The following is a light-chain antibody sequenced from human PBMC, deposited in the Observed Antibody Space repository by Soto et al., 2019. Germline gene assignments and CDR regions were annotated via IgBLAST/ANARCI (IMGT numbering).Light chain of an antibody. CDR1: QSVSNY. CDR3: QQRSDWPIT. J-gene: IGKJ5*01. V-gene: IGKV3-11*01. CDR2: DVS. Sequence: EIVLTQFPVTLSLSPGERATLSCRASQSVSNYLAWYQQKPGQAPRLLIYDVSTWATGVPARFSGSGSGTDFTLTITSLEPEDFAVYSCQQRSDWPITFGQGTRLEIK.